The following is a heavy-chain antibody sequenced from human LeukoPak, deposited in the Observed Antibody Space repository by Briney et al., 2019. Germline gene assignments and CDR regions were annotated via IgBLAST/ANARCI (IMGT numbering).Heavy chain of an antibody. CDR1: GGTFSSYA. D-gene: IGHD5-12*01. CDR3: ARWLRLVRGGYNWFDH. V-gene: IGHV1-69*13. J-gene: IGHJ5*02. Sequence: ASVKVSCKASGGTFSSYAISWVRQAPGQGLEWMGGIIPIFGTANYAQKFQGRVTITADESTSTAYMELSSLRSEDTAVYYCARWLRLVRGGYNWFDHWGQGTLVTVSS. CDR2: IIPIFGTA.